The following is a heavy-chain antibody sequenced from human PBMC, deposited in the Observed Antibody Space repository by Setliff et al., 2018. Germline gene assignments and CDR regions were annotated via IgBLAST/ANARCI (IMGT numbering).Heavy chain of an antibody. CDR3: ARVDFTMIQGVIGH. CDR2: ISFGGNT. Sequence: SETLSLTCTVSGDSISSTYYYWGWIRQPPGKGLEWIGSISFGGNTYYKPSLQSRVTMSVDTSKNQFSLKLTSVTAADTAVYYCARVDFTMIQGVIGHWGQGTLVTVSS. J-gene: IGHJ1*01. V-gene: IGHV4-39*07. CDR1: GDSISSTYYY. D-gene: IGHD3-10*01.